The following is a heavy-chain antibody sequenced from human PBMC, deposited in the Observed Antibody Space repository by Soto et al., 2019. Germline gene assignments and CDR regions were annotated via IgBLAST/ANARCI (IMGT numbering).Heavy chain of an antibody. Sequence: GGSLRLSCAASGFTFSSYSMNWVRQAPGKGLEWVSSISSSSSYIYYADSVKGRFTISRDNSKNTLYLQMSSLRAEDTAIYYCAKVIWDSGYDFYYYGLDVWGQGTTVTVSS. CDR1: GFTFSSYS. D-gene: IGHD5-12*01. CDR3: AKVIWDSGYDFYYYGLDV. V-gene: IGHV3-21*04. J-gene: IGHJ6*02. CDR2: ISSSSSYI.